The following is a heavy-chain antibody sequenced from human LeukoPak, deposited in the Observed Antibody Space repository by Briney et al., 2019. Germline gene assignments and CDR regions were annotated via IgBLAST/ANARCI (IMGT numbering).Heavy chain of an antibody. D-gene: IGHD3-10*01. CDR3: ARWGTPYYYGSGSAFFDY. V-gene: IGHV4-34*01. CDR1: GGSFSGYY. J-gene: IGHJ4*02. Sequence: SETLSLTCAVYGGSFSGYYWSWIRQPPGKGLEWIGEINHSGSTNYNPSLKSRVTISVDTSKNQFSLKLSSVTAADTAVYYCARWGTPYYYGSGSAFFDYWGQGTLVTVPS. CDR2: INHSGST.